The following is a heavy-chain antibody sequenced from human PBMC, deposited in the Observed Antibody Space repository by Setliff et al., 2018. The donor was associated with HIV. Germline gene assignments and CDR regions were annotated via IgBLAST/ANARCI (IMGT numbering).Heavy chain of an antibody. J-gene: IGHJ4*02. CDR3: ARGLSSPFAAGL. V-gene: IGHV4-59*11. D-gene: IGHD6-13*01. Sequence: SETLSLTCTVSNDSINYQYWAWIRQPPGKGLEWIGSIYYSGNTNYNPSLKSRVTISIDTSKNQFSLKLSSLTSADTAVYYCARGLSSPFAAGLWGQGTLVTVSS. CDR2: IYYSGNT. CDR1: NDSINYQY.